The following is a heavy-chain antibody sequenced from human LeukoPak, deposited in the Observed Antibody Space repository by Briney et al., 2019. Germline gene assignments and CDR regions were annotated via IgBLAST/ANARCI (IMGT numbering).Heavy chain of an antibody. CDR3: AREAVTKYYFDY. D-gene: IGHD4-17*01. J-gene: IGHJ4*02. CDR2: IYYSGST. CDR1: GFTFSDYY. Sequence: GSLRLSCAASGFTFSDYYMSWIRQPPGKGLEWIGYIYYSGSTNYNPSLKSRVTMSVDTSKNQFSLKLSSVTAADTAVYYCAREAVTKYYFDYWGQGTLVTVSS. V-gene: IGHV4-59*01.